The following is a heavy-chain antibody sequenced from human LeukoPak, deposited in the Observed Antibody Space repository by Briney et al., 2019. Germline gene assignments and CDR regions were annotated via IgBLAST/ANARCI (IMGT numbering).Heavy chain of an antibody. CDR1: GFTFSTYS. J-gene: IGHJ5*02. Sequence: GGSLRLSCAASGFTFSTYSMNWVRQAPGKGLEWVSVIYSGGTTSYADSVKGRFTISRDNSKNTLYLQMNSLRAEDTAVYYCARGIPFGGWLDPWGQGTLVTVSS. D-gene: IGHD3-16*01. CDR2: IYSGGTT. V-gene: IGHV3-66*01. CDR3: ARGIPFGGWLDP.